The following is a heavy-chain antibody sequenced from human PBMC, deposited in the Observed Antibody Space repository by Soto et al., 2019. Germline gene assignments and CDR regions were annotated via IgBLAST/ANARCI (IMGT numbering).Heavy chain of an antibody. CDR2: VDYTGSYT. Sequence: EVQMLESGGGVVQPGGSLRLSCAASGFTFSGFAMNWVRQPPGKGLEWVSSVDYTGSYTFYAASVKGRFTISRDNSKNMVYLELTSLRLEDTAVYYCAKSSGGFSEFDYWGQGTLVIVSS. CDR1: GFTFSGFA. V-gene: IGHV3-23*01. J-gene: IGHJ4*02. D-gene: IGHD5-12*01. CDR3: AKSSGGFSEFDY.